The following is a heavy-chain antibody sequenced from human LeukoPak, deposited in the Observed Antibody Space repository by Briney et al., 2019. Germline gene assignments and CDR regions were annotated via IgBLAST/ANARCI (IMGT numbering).Heavy chain of an antibody. CDR1: GYTFTGYY. D-gene: IGHD3-16*02. CDR3: ARPGQAVITFGGVIADDAFDI. V-gene: IGHV1-2*02. J-gene: IGHJ3*02. Sequence: GASVKVSCKASGYTFTGYYMHWVRQAPGQGLEWMGWINPNSGGTNYAQKFQGRVTMTRDTSISTAYMELSRLRSDDTAVYYCARPGQAVITFGGVIADDAFDIWGQGTMVTVSS. CDR2: INPNSGGT.